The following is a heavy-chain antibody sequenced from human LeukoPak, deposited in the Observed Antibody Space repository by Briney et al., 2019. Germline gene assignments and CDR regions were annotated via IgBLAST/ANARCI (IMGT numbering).Heavy chain of an antibody. CDR1: GGSISSGGYY. CDR2: IFHSGST. J-gene: IGHJ3*02. CDR3: ARGVPVMTTVVTGQGDAFDI. V-gene: IGHV4-30-2*01. Sequence: PSETLSLTCTVSGGSISSGGYYWSWIRQPPGKGLEWIGYIFHSGSTYYNPSLKSRVTISIDRSKNQFSLKLSSVTAADTAVYYCARGVPVMTTVVTGQGDAFDIWGQGTMVTVSS. D-gene: IGHD4-23*01.